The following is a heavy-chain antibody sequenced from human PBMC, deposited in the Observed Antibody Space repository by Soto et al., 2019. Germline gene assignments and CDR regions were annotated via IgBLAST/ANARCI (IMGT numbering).Heavy chain of an antibody. V-gene: IGHV2-5*01. CDR3: AHRLVYYILTGYYYNWFDP. J-gene: IGHJ5*02. CDR1: GFSLSTSGVG. CDR2: IYWNDDK. D-gene: IGHD3-9*01. Sequence: QITLKESGPTLVKPTQTLTLTCTFSGFSLSTSGVGVGWIRQPPGQALEWLALIYWNDDKRYSPSLKSRLTITKVSSKNQLVLTMTNMDPVDTATYYCAHRLVYYILTGYYYNWFDPWGQGTLVTVSS.